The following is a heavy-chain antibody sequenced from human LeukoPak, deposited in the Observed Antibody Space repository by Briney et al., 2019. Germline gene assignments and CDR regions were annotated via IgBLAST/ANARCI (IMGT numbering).Heavy chain of an antibody. CDR1: GDSISSGGYT. CDR3: ARAPTVIILTAAY. D-gene: IGHD3-10*01. CDR2: IYQDGSA. J-gene: IGHJ4*02. Sequence: PSETLSLTCDVSGDSISSGGYTWSWIRPSPGKDLEWVGYIYQDGSAYYNQSLKSRVTISVDTSKNQFSLKLSSVTAADAAVYYCARAPTVIILTAAYWGQGILVTVSS. V-gene: IGHV4-30-2*06.